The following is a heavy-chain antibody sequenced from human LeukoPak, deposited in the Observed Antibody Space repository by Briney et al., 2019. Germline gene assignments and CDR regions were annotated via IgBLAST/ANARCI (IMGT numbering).Heavy chain of an antibody. CDR2: ISSSSSTI. D-gene: IGHD4-17*01. J-gene: IGHJ4*02. Sequence: PGGSLRLSCAASGFTFSTYSMNWVRQAPGKGLEWVSYISSSSSTIYYADSVRGRFTISRDNAKNSLYLQMNSLRAEDTAVYYCARVYRVYGDYGAYDYWGQGTLVTVSS. V-gene: IGHV3-48*01. CDR3: ARVYRVYGDYGAYDY. CDR1: GFTFSTYS.